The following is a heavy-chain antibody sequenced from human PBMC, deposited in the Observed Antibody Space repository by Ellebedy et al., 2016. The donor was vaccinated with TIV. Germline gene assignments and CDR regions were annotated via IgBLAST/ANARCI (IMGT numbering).Heavy chain of an antibody. J-gene: IGHJ5*02. CDR2: FEPEDGER. Sequence: ASVKVSXKVSGYTLTELSIHWVRQAPGKGLEWMGGFEPEDGERIYAQKFQGRVTMTTDTSTNTVYMELESLRSDDTAVYYCARGGIYPQNWFDPWGQGTLVTVSS. V-gene: IGHV1-24*01. CDR1: GYTLTELS. D-gene: IGHD1-1*01. CDR3: ARGGIYPQNWFDP.